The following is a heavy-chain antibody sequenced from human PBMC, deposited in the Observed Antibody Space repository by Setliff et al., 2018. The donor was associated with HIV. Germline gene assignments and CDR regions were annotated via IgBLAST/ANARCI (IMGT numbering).Heavy chain of an antibody. Sequence: SETLSLTCTVSGYSISSGYYWGWIRQPPGKGLEWIGSIYYSGSTYYNPSLKSRVTISVDTSKNQFSLNLNSVTAADTAVYYCARGQGCGGGCHYAFEMWGQGTMVTVSS. CDR1: GYSISSGYY. V-gene: IGHV4-38-2*02. J-gene: IGHJ3*02. CDR3: ARGQGCGGGCHYAFEM. CDR2: IYYSGST. D-gene: IGHD2-21*02.